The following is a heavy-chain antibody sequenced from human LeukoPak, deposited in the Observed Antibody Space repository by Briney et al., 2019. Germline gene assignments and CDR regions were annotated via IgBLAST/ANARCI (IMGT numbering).Heavy chain of an antibody. Sequence: ASVKVSCKASGYTFTSYYMHCVRHPPGQGLEWMGIINPSGGSTSYAHTFQGRVTMTRDTSTSTVYMELSSLRSEDTAVYYCARGRDYVWGSYRRTYYFDYWGQGTLVTVSS. D-gene: IGHD3-16*02. V-gene: IGHV1-46*01. CDR1: GYTFTSYY. J-gene: IGHJ4*02. CDR2: INPSGGST. CDR3: ARGRDYVWGSYRRTYYFDY.